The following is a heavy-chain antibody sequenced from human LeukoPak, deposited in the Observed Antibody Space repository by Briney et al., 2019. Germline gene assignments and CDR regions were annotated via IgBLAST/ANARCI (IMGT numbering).Heavy chain of an antibody. V-gene: IGHV3-21*01. Sequence: GGSLRLSCAASGFTFSSYSMNWVRQASGKGLEWVSSISSSSSYIYYADSVKGRFTISRDNAKNSLYLQMNSLRAEDTAVYYCARDRYCSGGSCYCYDYWGQGTLVTVSS. CDR1: GFTFSSYS. J-gene: IGHJ4*02. CDR3: ARDRYCSGGSCYCYDY. D-gene: IGHD2-15*01. CDR2: ISSSSSYI.